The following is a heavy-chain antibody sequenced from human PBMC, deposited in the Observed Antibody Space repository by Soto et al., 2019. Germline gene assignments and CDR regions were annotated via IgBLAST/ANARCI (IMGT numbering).Heavy chain of an antibody. CDR1: GFTSGDYY. J-gene: IGHJ6*02. V-gene: IGHV3-11*01. CDR3: ARVQRYYYYYGRDV. CDR2: ISSSGSTI. Sequence: GRSLRLSCAASGFTSGDYYMSWIRQAPGKGLEWVSYISSSGSTIYYADSVKGRFTISRDNAKNSLYLQMNSLRAEDTAVYYCARVQRYYYYYGRDVWGQGTTVTVAS.